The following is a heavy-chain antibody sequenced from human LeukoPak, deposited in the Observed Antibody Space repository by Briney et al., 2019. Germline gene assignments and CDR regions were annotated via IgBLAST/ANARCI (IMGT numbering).Heavy chain of an antibody. CDR3: ARLARSGSYLVAFDI. J-gene: IGHJ3*02. CDR2: ISYDGSNK. D-gene: IGHD1-26*01. Sequence: TGGSLRLSCAASGFTFSSYGMHWVRQAPGKGLEWVAVISYDGSNKYYADSVKGRFTISRDNSKNTLYLQMNSLRAEDTAVYYCARLARSGSYLVAFDIWGQGTMVTVSS. V-gene: IGHV3-30*03. CDR1: GFTFSSYG.